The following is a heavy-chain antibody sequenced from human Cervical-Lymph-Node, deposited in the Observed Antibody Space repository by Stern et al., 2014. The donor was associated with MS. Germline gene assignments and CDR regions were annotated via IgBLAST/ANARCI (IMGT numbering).Heavy chain of an antibody. Sequence: QVQLGQSGAEVKKPGASVRVSCQTSGYTFIDYYIHWVRQAPGQGLEWVGRLNPKSGATDDAQRFQGRVTMTRDTSISTAYLALSTLKSDDTAVYYCTREVPVAGYCDYWGQGTLVTVSS. CDR1: GYTFIDYY. D-gene: IGHD6-19*01. CDR3: TREVPVAGYCDY. J-gene: IGHJ4*02. CDR2: LNPKSGAT. V-gene: IGHV1-2*06.